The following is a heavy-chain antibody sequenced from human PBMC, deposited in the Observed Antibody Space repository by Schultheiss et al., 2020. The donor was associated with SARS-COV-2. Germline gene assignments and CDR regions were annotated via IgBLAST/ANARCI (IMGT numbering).Heavy chain of an antibody. Sequence: SQTLSLTCTVSGGSISSSSYYWGWIRQPPGKGLEWVGSIYYSGSTYYNPSLKSQVSMSVDTSKNQFSLKLSSVTAADTAVYYCARHIADYDWFDPWGQGTLVTVSS. D-gene: IGHD6-13*01. J-gene: IGHJ5*02. V-gene: IGHV4-39*01. CDR2: IYYSGST. CDR3: ARHIADYDWFDP. CDR1: GGSISSSSYY.